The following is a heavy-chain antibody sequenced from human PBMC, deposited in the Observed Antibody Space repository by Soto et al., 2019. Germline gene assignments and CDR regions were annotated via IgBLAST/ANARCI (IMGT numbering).Heavy chain of an antibody. CDR3: ARGRSAYYDILTGYSCFDY. CDR2: ISAYNGNT. Sequence: ASVKVSCKASGYTFTSYSMHWARQAPGQGLEWMGWISAYNGNTNYAQKLQGRVTMTTDTSTSTAYMELRSLRSDDTAVYYCARGRSAYYDILTGYSCFDYWGQGTLVTVSS. D-gene: IGHD3-9*01. V-gene: IGHV1-18*01. J-gene: IGHJ4*02. CDR1: GYTFTSYS.